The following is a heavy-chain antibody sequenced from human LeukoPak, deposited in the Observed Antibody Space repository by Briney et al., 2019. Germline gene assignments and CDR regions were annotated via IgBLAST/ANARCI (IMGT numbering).Heavy chain of an antibody. CDR2: ISWDGRNT. Sequence: GGSLRLSCAASGFTFDDFAIHWVRQAPGKGLEWVSLISWDGRNTFYADSVKGRFTISRDNNKNSLYLQMNSLTPEDTALYYCARDGSGSYLSRGGFFVYWGQGTLVTVSS. CDR3: ARDGSGSYLSRGGFFVY. J-gene: IGHJ4*02. D-gene: IGHD1-26*01. CDR1: GFTFDDFA. V-gene: IGHV3-43*01.